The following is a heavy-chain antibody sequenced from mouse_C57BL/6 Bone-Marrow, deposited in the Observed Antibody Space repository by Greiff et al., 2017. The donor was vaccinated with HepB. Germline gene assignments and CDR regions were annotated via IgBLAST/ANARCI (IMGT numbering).Heavy chain of an antibody. J-gene: IGHJ1*03. V-gene: IGHV5-9-1*02. CDR2: ISSGGDYI. D-gene: IGHD4-1*01. CDR1: GFTFSSYA. Sequence: EVKLMESGEGLVKPGGSLKLSCAASGFTFSSYAMSWVRQTPEKRLEWVAYISSGGDYIYYADTVKGRFTISRDNARNTLYLQMSSLKSEDTAMYYCTRVPLTGSYWYFDVWGTGTTVTVSS. CDR3: TRVPLTGSYWYFDV.